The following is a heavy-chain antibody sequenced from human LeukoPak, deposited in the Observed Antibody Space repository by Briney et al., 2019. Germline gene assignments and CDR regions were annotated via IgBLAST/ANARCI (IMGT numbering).Heavy chain of an antibody. CDR3: ARDSEGGSYCEG. D-gene: IGHD1-26*01. J-gene: IGHJ4*02. V-gene: IGHV4-59*01. Sequence: SETLSLTCTVSGGSISSYYWSWIRQPPGKGLEWIGYIYYSGSTNYNPSLKSRVTISVDTSKNQFSLKLSSVTAADTAVYYCARDSEGGSYCEGWGQGTLVTVSS. CDR2: IYYSGST. CDR1: GGSISSYY.